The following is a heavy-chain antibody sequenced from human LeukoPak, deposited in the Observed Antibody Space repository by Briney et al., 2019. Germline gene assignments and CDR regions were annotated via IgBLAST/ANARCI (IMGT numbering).Heavy chain of an antibody. D-gene: IGHD6-19*01. Sequence: PGGSLRLSCAASGFTFSSYAMSWVRQAPGKGQEWVSAISGSGGSTYYADSVKGRFTISRDNSKNTLYLQMNSLRAEDTAVYYCAKDQGKNSGWYAFDYWGQGTLVTVSS. CDR1: GFTFSSYA. V-gene: IGHV3-23*01. CDR2: ISGSGGST. CDR3: AKDQGKNSGWYAFDY. J-gene: IGHJ4*02.